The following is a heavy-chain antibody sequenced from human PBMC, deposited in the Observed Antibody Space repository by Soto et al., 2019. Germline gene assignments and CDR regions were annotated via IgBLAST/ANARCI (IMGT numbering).Heavy chain of an antibody. V-gene: IGHV3-33*01. Sequence: QVQLVESGGGVVQPGRSLRLSCAASGFTFSSYGMHWVRQAPGKGLEWVAVINYDGSTKYYADSVKGRFTISRDNSKNTLYLQMNGLRAEDTAVFYCARSQYSGSWYPFVYWGQGTLVTVSS. D-gene: IGHD6-13*01. J-gene: IGHJ4*02. CDR3: ARSQYSGSWYPFVY. CDR1: GFTFSSYG. CDR2: INYDGSTK.